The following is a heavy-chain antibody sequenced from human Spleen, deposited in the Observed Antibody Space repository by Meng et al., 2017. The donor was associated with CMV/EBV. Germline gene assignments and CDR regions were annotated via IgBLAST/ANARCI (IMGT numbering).Heavy chain of an antibody. Sequence: SGGSIGSVGYYWSWIRQHPGKGLEWIGYIYYSENTYYNPSLKSRVTMSVDTSRNQFSLKLSSVTAADTAVYYCARVNVVVPASIDYWGQGTLVTVSS. V-gene: IGHV4-31*02. CDR1: GGSIGSVGYY. CDR3: ARVNVVVPASIDY. J-gene: IGHJ4*02. CDR2: IYYSENT. D-gene: IGHD2-2*01.